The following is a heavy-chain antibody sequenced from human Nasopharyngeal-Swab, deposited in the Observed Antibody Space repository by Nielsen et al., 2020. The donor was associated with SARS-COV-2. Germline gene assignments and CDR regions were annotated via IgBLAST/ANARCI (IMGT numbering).Heavy chain of an antibody. V-gene: IGHV1-69*01. J-gene: IGHJ4*02. Sequence: WVRQAPGQGLEWLGGTIPLFEKTDYAQRFQGRVTFTADESTTTAYMELSSLGSEDTAVYYCAREGEEDDGTGWTRGGYFDLWGQGTQVTVSS. CDR2: TIPLFEKT. D-gene: IGHD3/OR15-3a*01. CDR3: AREGEEDDGTGWTRGGYFDL.